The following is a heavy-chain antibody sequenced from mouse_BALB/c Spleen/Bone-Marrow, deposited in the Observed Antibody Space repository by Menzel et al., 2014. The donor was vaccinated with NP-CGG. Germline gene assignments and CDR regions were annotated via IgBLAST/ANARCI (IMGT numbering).Heavy chain of an antibody. CDR3: ARSGGNYDAMDY. V-gene: IGHV1S34*01. CDR1: GYSFTGYY. CDR2: ISCYNGAT. Sequence: LVKPGASVKISCKASGYSFTGYYMHWVKQSHGKSLEWIGYISCYNGATSYNQKFKGKATFTVDTSSSTAYMQFNSLTSEDSAVYYCARSGGNYDAMDYWVKEPQSPSPQ. D-gene: IGHD2-1*01. J-gene: IGHJ4*01.